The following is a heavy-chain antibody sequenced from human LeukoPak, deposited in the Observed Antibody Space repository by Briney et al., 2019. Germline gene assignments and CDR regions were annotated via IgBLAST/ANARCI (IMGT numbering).Heavy chain of an antibody. CDR2: IYYSGST. J-gene: IGHJ4*02. CDR3: ARDLKGVYFDY. D-gene: IGHD3-16*01. CDR1: GGSISSSSYY. V-gene: IGHV4-39*02. Sequence: PSETLSLTCTVSGGSISSSSYYWGWIRQPPGKGLEWIGSIYYSGSTYYNPSLKSRVTLSVDTSKNQFSLKLSSVTAADTAVYYCARDLKGVYFDYWGQGILVTVSS.